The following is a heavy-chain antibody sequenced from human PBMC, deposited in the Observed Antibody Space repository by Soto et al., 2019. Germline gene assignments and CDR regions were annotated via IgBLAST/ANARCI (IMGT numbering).Heavy chain of an antibody. Sequence: SETLSLTCTVSGGSISSSSYYWGWIRQPPGKGLEWIGYIYYSGSTYYNPSLKSRVTISVDTSKNQFSLKLSSVTAADTAVYYCARGIMAGTKNFDYWGQGTLVTVSS. CDR1: GGSISSSSYY. V-gene: IGHV4-30-4*08. CDR2: IYYSGST. D-gene: IGHD6-19*01. CDR3: ARGIMAGTKNFDY. J-gene: IGHJ4*02.